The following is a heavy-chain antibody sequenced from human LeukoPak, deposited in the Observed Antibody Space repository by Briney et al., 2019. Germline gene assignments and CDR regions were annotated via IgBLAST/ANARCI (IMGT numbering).Heavy chain of an antibody. CDR1: GFTFSSYA. D-gene: IGHD2-15*01. J-gene: IGHJ4*02. V-gene: IGHV3-64*01. CDR2: ISSNGGST. Sequence: GGSLRLSCAASGFTFSSYAMHWVRQAPGKGLEYVSAISSNGGSTYYANSVKGRFTISRDNSKNTLYLQMNSLRAEDTAVYYCAKDRNRYCSGGSCYPFDYWGQGTLVTVSS. CDR3: AKDRNRYCSGGSCYPFDY.